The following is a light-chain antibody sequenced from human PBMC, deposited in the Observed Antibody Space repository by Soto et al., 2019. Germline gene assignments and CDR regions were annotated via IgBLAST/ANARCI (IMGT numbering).Light chain of an antibody. J-gene: IGKJ3*01. CDR1: QGISSY. Sequence: AIRMTQSPSSFSASTGDRVTITCRASQGISSYLAWYQQKPGKAPKLLIYAASTLQSGVPSRFSGSGSGTDFTLTISCLQSEDFATYYCQQYYSYPRFTFGPGTRWIS. CDR2: AAS. CDR3: QQYYSYPRFT. V-gene: IGKV1-8*01.